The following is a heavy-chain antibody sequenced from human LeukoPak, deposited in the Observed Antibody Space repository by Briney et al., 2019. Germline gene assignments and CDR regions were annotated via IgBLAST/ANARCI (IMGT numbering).Heavy chain of an antibody. CDR1: GGSLSTYY. CDR2: IHQSGST. Sequence: SETLSLTCSASGGSLSTYYWTWTRQPPGKGLEWIGFIHQSGSTEYNPSLKSRVTMSLDTSRNQFSLKMSTVTAADTAVYYCSREQYTSGGSGWFGMDVWGQGTTVTVSS. CDR3: SREQYTSGGSGWFGMDV. V-gene: IGHV4-59*12. J-gene: IGHJ6*02. D-gene: IGHD6-19*01.